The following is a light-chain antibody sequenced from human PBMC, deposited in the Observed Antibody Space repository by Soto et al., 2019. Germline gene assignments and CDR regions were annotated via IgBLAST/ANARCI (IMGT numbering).Light chain of an antibody. CDR3: ATWDDSLSGWV. J-gene: IGLJ3*02. CDR2: IND. Sequence: QSVLTQPPSASGTPGLSVPFFCFGGGSIVGSNTVSWYQHLPGTAPKLLIYINDQRPSGVPDRFSGSKSGTSASLAITGLQSEDEAVYYCATWDDSLSGWVFGGGTKLTVL. CDR1: GSIVGSNT. V-gene: IGLV1-44*01.